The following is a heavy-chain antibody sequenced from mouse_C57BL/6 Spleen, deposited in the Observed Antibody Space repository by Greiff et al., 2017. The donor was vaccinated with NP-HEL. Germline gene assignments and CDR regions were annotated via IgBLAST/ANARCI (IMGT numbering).Heavy chain of an antibody. CDR2: IWRGGST. D-gene: IGHD2-4*01. Sequence: VKLQQSGPGLVQPSQSLSITCTVSGFSLTSYGVHWVRQSPGKGLEWLGVIWRGGSTDYNAAFMSRLSITKDNSKSQVFFKMNSLQADDTAIYYCATPYDYDGPRFAYWGQGTLVTVSA. J-gene: IGHJ3*01. CDR3: ATPYDYDGPRFAY. V-gene: IGHV2-5*01. CDR1: GFSLTSYG.